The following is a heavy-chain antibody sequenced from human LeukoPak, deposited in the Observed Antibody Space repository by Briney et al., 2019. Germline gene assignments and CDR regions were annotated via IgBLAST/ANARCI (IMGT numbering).Heavy chain of an antibody. V-gene: IGHV4-59*01. J-gene: IGHJ4*02. CDR1: GFTFSNYA. Sequence: GSLRLSCAASGFTFSNYAMSWIRQPPGKGLEWIGYIYYSGSTNYNPSLKSRVTISVDTSKNQFSLKLSSVTAADTAVYYCARGEVGIAVAPQFDYWGQGTLVTVSS. CDR2: IYYSGST. D-gene: IGHD6-19*01. CDR3: ARGEVGIAVAPQFDY.